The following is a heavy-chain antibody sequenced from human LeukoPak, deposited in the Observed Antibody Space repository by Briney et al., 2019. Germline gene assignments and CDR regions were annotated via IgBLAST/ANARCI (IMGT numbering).Heavy chain of an antibody. CDR3: AKVLGIQLWLDAFDI. V-gene: IGHV3-23*01. CDR2: ISGSGGST. Sequence: GGSLRLSCAASGFTFSSYAMSWVRQAPGKGLEWVSAISGSGGSTYYVDSVKGRFTISRDNSKNTLYLQMNSLRAEDTAVYYCAKVLGIQLWLDAFDIWGQGTMVTVSS. D-gene: IGHD5-18*01. CDR1: GFTFSSYA. J-gene: IGHJ3*02.